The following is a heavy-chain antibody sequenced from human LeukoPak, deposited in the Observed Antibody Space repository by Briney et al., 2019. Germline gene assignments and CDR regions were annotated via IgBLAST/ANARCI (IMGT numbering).Heavy chain of an antibody. CDR2: IYYSGST. V-gene: IGHV4-31*03. J-gene: IGHJ2*01. CDR1: GGSISSGGYY. CDR3: ARELRRYFDL. Sequence: SQTLSLTCTVSGGSISSGGYYWSWIRQHPGKGLEWIGYIYYSGSTYYNPSLKSRVTISVDTSKNQFSLKLSTVTAADTAVYYCARELRRYFDLWGRGTLVTVSS.